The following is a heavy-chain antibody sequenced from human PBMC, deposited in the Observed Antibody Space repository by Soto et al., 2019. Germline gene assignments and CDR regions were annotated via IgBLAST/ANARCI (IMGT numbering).Heavy chain of an antibody. J-gene: IGHJ4*01. Sequence: QVQLQESGPGLVKSSGTLSLTCAVSGGSITSSNWWSWVRQPPGRGLEWIGETYHEGRTNYAPSLMRLVTVSLDMSSMQVSRTLSVVNATDTAVYYCAGGVGECYRSTCCAAGDYWGHAALFPGCS. V-gene: IGHV4-4*02. D-gene: IGHD1-26*01. CDR2: TYHEGRT. CDR1: GGSITSSNW. CDR3: AGGVGECYRSTCCAAGDY.